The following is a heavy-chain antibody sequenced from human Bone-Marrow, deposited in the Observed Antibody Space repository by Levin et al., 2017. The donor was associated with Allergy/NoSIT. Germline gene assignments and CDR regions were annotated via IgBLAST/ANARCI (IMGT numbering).Heavy chain of an antibody. V-gene: IGHV1-69*13. J-gene: IGHJ3*02. CDR2: IIPIFGTA. Sequence: SVKVSCKASGGTFSSYAISWVRQAPGQGLEWMGGIIPIFGTANYAQKFQGRVTITADESTSTAYMELSSLRSEDTAVYYCARGDGYCSGGSCYYAFDIWGQGTMVTVSS. CDR1: GGTFSSYA. D-gene: IGHD2-15*01. CDR3: ARGDGYCSGGSCYYAFDI.